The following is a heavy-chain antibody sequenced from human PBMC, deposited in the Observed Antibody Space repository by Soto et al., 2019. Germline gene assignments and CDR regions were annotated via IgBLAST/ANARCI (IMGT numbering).Heavy chain of an antibody. CDR1: GYTFTGYY. V-gene: IGHV1-2*04. CDR2: INPNSGGT. CDR3: ARGIMAVAGQEPGSAFDI. Sequence: ASVKVSCKASGYTFTGYYMHWVRQAPGQGLEWMGWINPNSGGTNYAQKFQGWVTMTRDTSISTAYMELSRLISDDTAVYYFARGIMAVAGQEPGSAFDIWGQGTMVTVSS. D-gene: IGHD6-19*01. J-gene: IGHJ3*02.